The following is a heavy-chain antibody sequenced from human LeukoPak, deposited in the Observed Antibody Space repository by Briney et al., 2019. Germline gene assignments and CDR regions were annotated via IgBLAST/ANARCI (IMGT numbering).Heavy chain of an antibody. V-gene: IGHV5-51*01. CDR2: IYPGDSDT. CDR1: GYSFTNFW. Sequence: GESLKISCKGSGYSFTNFWIGWVRQMPGKGLEWMGIIYPGDSDTRYSPSFQGQVTISADKSISTAYLQWSSLKASDTAMYYCARPGVIYPNAFDIWGQGTMVTVSS. J-gene: IGHJ3*02. D-gene: IGHD3-10*01. CDR3: ARPGVIYPNAFDI.